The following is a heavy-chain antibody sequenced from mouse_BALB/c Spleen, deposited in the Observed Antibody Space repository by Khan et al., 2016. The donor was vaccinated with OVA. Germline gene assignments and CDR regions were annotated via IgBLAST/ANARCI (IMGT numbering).Heavy chain of an antibody. J-gene: IGHJ3*01. CDR1: GYSITSDYA. V-gene: IGHV3-2*02. CDR3: TRGRAY. D-gene: IGHD3-3*01. CDR2: ITYSGST. Sequence: EVQLQESGPGLVKPSQSLSLTCTVTGYSITSDYAWNWIRQFPGNKLEWMGYITYSGSTSYTPSLKSRFSITRDTSTNQFFLQMHSVTTEDTAAYDCTRGRAYWGQGTLVTVSA.